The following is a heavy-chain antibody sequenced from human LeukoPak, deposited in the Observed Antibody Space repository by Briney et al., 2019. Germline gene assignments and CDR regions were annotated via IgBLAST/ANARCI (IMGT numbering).Heavy chain of an antibody. CDR2: ISRSTETT. V-gene: IGHV3-23*01. CDR1: GYPFSSFA. Sequence: GGSLRLSCAVSGYPFSSFALSWVRQAPGKGLEWVSSISRSTETTLYADSVKGRFTISRDNSKNTGFLRMNNLRAEDTAIYYCAKRAAVSGVVGPFDYWGQGTLVTVSS. D-gene: IGHD6-19*01. CDR3: AKRAAVSGVVGPFDY. J-gene: IGHJ4*02.